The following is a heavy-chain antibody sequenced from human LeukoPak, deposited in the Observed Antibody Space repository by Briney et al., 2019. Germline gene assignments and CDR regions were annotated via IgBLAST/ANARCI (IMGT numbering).Heavy chain of an antibody. CDR1: GFTFSSYW. D-gene: IGHD3-10*01. CDR3: AGDNLVRGVITNWFDP. J-gene: IGHJ5*02. Sequence: GGSLRLSCAASGFTFSSYWMSWVRQAPGKGLEWVANIKQDGSEKYYVDSVKGRFTISRDNAKNSLYLQMNSLRAEDTAVYYCAGDNLVRGVITNWFDPWGQGTLVTVSS. V-gene: IGHV3-7*01. CDR2: IKQDGSEK.